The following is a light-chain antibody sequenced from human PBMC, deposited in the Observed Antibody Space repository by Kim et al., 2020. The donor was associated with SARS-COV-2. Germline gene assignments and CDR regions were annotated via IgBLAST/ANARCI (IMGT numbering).Light chain of an antibody. J-gene: IGKJ3*01. CDR1: QSITRW. V-gene: IGKV1-5*01. CDR2: DAS. Sequence: DIQMTQSPSTLSASVGDRVSISCRASQSITRWLAWYQQKPGKAPKLLIYDASKLHSGVSSRFRGSGFGTEFTLTISSLQPDDFGTYYCQQYNDDFTFGQGTKVDIK. CDR3: QQYNDDFT.